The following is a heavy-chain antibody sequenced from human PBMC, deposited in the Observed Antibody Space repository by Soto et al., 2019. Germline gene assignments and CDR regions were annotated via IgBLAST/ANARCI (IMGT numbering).Heavy chain of an antibody. CDR3: ARDLSGSGD. CDR1: GFAFSSYA. D-gene: IGHD3-10*01. Sequence: QVLLVESGGGVVQPGRSLRLSCAASGFAFSSYAMHWVRQAPGKGLEWVAVISYDGSNKYYADSVKGRFTISRDNSKNTRYLQMNSLRAEDAAVYYCARDLSGSGDWGQGTLVTVSS. CDR2: ISYDGSNK. V-gene: IGHV3-30-3*01. J-gene: IGHJ4*02.